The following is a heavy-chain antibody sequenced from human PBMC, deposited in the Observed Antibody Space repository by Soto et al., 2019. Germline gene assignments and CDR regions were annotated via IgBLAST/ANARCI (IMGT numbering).Heavy chain of an antibody. CDR2: MHHSGSR. CDR1: GDSISSDKW. J-gene: IGHJ4*02. V-gene: IGHV4-4*02. Sequence: QVQLQESGPGLVKPSGTLSLTCSVSGDSISSDKWWSWVRQPPGKGLERIGEMHHSGSRLYKPSLWGRVTIPVDKSRNQFSLHLTSVTAADTALYFCSRHDNMTLGLTYFDFWGQGTLGTVSS. D-gene: IGHD1-1*01. CDR3: SRHDNMTLGLTYFDF.